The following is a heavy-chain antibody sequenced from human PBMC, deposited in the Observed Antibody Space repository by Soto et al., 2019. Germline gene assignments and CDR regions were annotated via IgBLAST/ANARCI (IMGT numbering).Heavy chain of an antibody. CDR2: ISTRSSTI. CDR1: GFTFSSYS. CDR3: AREYRNSTSCLYDY. D-gene: IGHD2-2*01. J-gene: IGHJ4*02. V-gene: IGHV3-48*01. Sequence: EVQLVESGGGLVQPGGSLRLSCAASGFTFSSYSMNWVRQAPGKGLEWVSYISTRSSTIYYADSVKGRFTISRDNAKNSLYLQMNSLRAEDTAVYYCAREYRNSTSCLYDYWGQGTLVTVSP.